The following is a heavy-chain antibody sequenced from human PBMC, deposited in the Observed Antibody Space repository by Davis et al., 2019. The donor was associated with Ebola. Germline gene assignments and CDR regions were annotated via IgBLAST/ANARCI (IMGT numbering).Heavy chain of an antibody. CDR1: GFTFSSYS. V-gene: IGHV3-21*01. CDR3: ARANRAVAGSWSPGY. CDR2: ISSSSSYI. J-gene: IGHJ4*02. Sequence: PGGSLRLSCAASGFTFSSYSMNWVRQAPGKGLEWVLSISSSSSYIYYADSVKGRFTISRDNAKNSLYLQMNSLRAEDTAVYYCARANRAVAGSWSPGYWGQGTLVTVSS. D-gene: IGHD6-19*01.